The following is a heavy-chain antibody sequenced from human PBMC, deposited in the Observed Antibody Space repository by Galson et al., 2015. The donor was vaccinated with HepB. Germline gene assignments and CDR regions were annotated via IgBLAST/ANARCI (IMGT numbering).Heavy chain of an antibody. CDR2: ISSSSSYT. V-gene: IGHV3-11*06. J-gene: IGHJ4*02. CDR3: ARGGWYYYDSSGHQYFDY. Sequence: SLRLSCAASGFTSSDYYMSWIRQAPGKGLEWVSYISSSSSYTNYADSVKGRFTISRDNAKNSLYLQMNSLRAEDTAVYYCARGGWYYYDSSGHQYFDYWGQGTLVTVSS. D-gene: IGHD3-22*01. CDR1: GFTSSDYY.